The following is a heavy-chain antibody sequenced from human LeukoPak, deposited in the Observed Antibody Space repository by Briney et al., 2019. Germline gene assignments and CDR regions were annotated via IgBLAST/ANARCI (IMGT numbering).Heavy chain of an antibody. CDR2: ISAYNGNT. Sequence: GASVTVSCTASGYTFTIYGISWVRQAPGQGLEWMGWISAYNGNTNYAQKLQGRVTMTTDTSTSTAYMELRSLRSDDTAVYYCARVGVVVQKGDYWGQGTLVTVSS. CDR3: ARVGVVVQKGDY. CDR1: GYTFTIYG. D-gene: IGHD3-22*01. V-gene: IGHV1-18*01. J-gene: IGHJ4*02.